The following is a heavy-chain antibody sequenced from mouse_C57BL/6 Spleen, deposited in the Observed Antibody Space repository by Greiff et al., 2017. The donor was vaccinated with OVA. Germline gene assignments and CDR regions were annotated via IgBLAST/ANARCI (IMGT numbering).Heavy chain of an antibody. Sequence: VQLQQSGPELVKPGASVKISCKASGYTFTDYYMNWVKQSHGKSLEWIGDINPNNGGTSYNQKFKGKATLTVDKSSSTAYMELRSLTSEDSAVYYCAREWESYYFDYWGQGTTLTVSS. D-gene: IGHD4-1*01. J-gene: IGHJ2*01. CDR2: INPNNGGT. V-gene: IGHV1-26*01. CDR1: GYTFTDYY. CDR3: AREWESYYFDY.